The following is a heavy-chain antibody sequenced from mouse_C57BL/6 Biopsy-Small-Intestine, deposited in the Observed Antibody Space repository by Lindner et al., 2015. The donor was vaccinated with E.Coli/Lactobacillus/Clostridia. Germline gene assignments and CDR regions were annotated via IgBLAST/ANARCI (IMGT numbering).Heavy chain of an antibody. CDR3: ARGDYDWFAY. V-gene: IGHV1-66*01. CDR1: GYSFTNYY. CDR2: IYPGSGNT. J-gene: IGHJ3*01. D-gene: IGHD2-4*01. Sequence: LQESGPELVKPGASVKISCKASGYSFTNYYIHWVKQRPGQGLEWIGWIYPGSGNTKYNEKFKGKATLTADTSSSTAYMQLSSLTSEDSAVYYCARGDYDWFAYWGQGTLATVSA.